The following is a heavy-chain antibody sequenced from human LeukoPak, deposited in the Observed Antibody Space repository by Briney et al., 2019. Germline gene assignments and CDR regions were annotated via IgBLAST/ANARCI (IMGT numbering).Heavy chain of an antibody. CDR2: ISGSGGST. V-gene: IGHV3-23*01. CDR1: GFTFGSYA. J-gene: IGHJ4*02. D-gene: IGHD6-13*01. CDR3: AKTVNSRLYYFDY. Sequence: PGGSLRLSCAASGFTFGSYAMSWVRQAPGKGLEWVSGISGSGGSTYYVDSVKGRFTISRDNSKKTLYLQMNSLRAEDTAVYYCAKTVNSRLYYFDYWGQGTLVTVSS.